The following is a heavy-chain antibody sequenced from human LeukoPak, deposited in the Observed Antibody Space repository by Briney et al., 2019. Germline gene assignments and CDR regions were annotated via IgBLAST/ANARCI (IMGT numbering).Heavy chain of an antibody. CDR2: IYYSGST. Sequence: SETLSLTCTVSGGSISSYYWSWIRRPPGKGLEWIGYIYYSGSTNYNPSLKSRVTISVDTSKNQFSLKLSSVTAADTAVYYCAREGDSSGYDYWGQGTLVTVSS. J-gene: IGHJ4*02. CDR3: AREGDSSGYDY. CDR1: GGSISSYY. V-gene: IGHV4-59*13. D-gene: IGHD3-22*01.